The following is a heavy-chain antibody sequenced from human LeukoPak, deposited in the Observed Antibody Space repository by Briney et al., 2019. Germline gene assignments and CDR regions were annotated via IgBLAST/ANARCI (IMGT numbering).Heavy chain of an antibody. D-gene: IGHD3-22*01. J-gene: IGHJ4*02. CDR2: ISAYNGNT. V-gene: IGHV1-18*01. Sequence: ASVKVSCKASGYTFTSYGISWVRQAPGQGLEWTGWISAYNGNTNYAQKLQGRVTMTTDTSTSTAYMELRSLRSDDTAVYYCARDDYYDTAGDYWGQGTLVTVSS. CDR1: GYTFTSYG. CDR3: ARDDYYDTAGDY.